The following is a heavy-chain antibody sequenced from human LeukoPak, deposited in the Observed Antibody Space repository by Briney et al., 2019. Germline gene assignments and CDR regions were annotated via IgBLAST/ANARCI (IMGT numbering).Heavy chain of an antibody. CDR1: GFTFSSYG. CDR3: ATGDSSGYYLGSIDY. J-gene: IGHJ4*02. V-gene: IGHV3-33*01. Sequence: GGSLRLSCAASGFTFSSYGMHWVRQAPGKGREWVAVIWYDGSNKYYADSVKGRFTISRDNSKNTLYLQMNSLRAEDTAVYYCATGDSSGYYLGSIDYWGQGTLVTVSS. CDR2: IWYDGSNK. D-gene: IGHD3-22*01.